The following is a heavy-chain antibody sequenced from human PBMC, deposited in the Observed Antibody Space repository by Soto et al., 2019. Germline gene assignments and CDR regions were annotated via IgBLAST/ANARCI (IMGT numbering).Heavy chain of an antibody. CDR3: ARAYYDYVWGSYRSNAFDI. V-gene: IGHV4-59*01. CDR1: GGSISSYY. J-gene: IGHJ3*02. CDR2: IYYSGST. Sequence: QVQLQESGPGLVKPSETLSLTCTVSGGSISSYYWSWIRQPPGKGLEWIGYIYYSGSTNYNPSLKSRVNISVDTSKNQFSLKLSSVTAADTAVYYCARAYYDYVWGSYRSNAFDIWGQGTMVTVSS. D-gene: IGHD3-16*02.